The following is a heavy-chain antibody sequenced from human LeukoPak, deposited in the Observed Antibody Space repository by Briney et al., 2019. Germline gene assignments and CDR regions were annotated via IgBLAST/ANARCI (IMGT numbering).Heavy chain of an antibody. CDR1: GFTFSSYA. J-gene: IGHJ4*02. D-gene: IGHD1-26*01. V-gene: IGHV3-30*04. Sequence: GGSLRLSCAASGFTFSSYAMHWVRQAPGKGLEWVAVISYDGSNKYYADSVKGRFTISRDNSKNTLYLQMNSLRAENTAVYYCAKGLSGRPTYWGQGTLVTVSS. CDR3: AKGLSGRPTY. CDR2: ISYDGSNK.